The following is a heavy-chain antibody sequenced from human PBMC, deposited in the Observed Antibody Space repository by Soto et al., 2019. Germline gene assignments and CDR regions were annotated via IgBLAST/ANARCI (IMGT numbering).Heavy chain of an antibody. CDR2: IKQAGREK. Sequence: EVQLVESGGGLVQTGGSLRLSCAASGFTFSAYWMSWVRQAPGKGLEWVANIKQAGREKYYVDFVNGRFIISRDDAKNSLFLQVNSLRVEDTAVYYCAREKRANGYFDYWGQRTLVTVSS. V-gene: IGHV3-7*01. CDR3: AREKRANGYFDY. CDR1: GFTFSAYW. D-gene: IGHD6-25*01. J-gene: IGHJ4*02.